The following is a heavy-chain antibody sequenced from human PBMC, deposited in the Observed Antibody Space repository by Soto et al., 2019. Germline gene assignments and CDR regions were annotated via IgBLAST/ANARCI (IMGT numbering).Heavy chain of an antibody. CDR1: GYTFTSYA. V-gene: IGHV1-3*01. Sequence: ASVKVSCKASGYTFTSYAMHWVRQAPGQRLEWMGWINAGNGNTKYSQKFQGRVTFTRDTSANTAYMELSSLISEDTAVYYCVTDYDAKGWGTYWGQGTLVTVSS. CDR2: INAGNGNT. J-gene: IGHJ4*02. CDR3: VTDYDAKGWGTY. D-gene: IGHD3-16*01.